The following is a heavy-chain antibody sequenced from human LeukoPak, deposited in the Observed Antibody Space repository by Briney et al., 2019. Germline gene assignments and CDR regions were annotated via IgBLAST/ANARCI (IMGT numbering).Heavy chain of an antibody. CDR1: GFPFRDYA. Sequence: GSLRLSCPASGFPFRDYAMHWVRRAPGKKLEYVSTVSSNVDITYYATSVNGRFTISRDNSKNTLFLQLGSLRAEDMAVYYCARWPQTYDDSGSRAFDIWGQGAMVTVCS. CDR2: VSSNVDIT. V-gene: IGHV3-64*01. CDR3: ARWPQTYDDSGSRAFDI. D-gene: IGHD4-17*01. J-gene: IGHJ3*02.